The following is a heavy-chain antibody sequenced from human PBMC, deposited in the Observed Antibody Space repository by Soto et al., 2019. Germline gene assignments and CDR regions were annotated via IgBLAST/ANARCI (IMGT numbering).Heavy chain of an antibody. Sequence: QVRLQESGPGLVRSSETLSLTCTVSGGSISSYYWSWIRQPPGKRLEWIGYVHDGGTTNYNPSLKSRVTISLDTSKNQMSLKLTFVTGADTAVYYCASHGRDDSPGLYSWFDPWGQGTLVTVSS. CDR1: GGSISSYY. CDR3: ASHGRDDSPGLYSWFDP. CDR2: VHDGGTT. D-gene: IGHD3-22*01. J-gene: IGHJ5*02. V-gene: IGHV4-59*01.